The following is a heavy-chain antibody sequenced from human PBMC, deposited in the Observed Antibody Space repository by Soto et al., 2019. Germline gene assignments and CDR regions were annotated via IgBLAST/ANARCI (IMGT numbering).Heavy chain of an antibody. CDR2: INPNSGGT. CDR1: GYTFTGYY. J-gene: IGHJ4*02. V-gene: IGHV1-2*02. D-gene: IGHD3-22*01. Sequence: ASVKVSCKASGYTFTGYYMHWVRQAPGQGLEWMGWINPNSGGTNYAQKFQGRVTMTGDTSISTAYMELSRLRSDDTAVYYCARVYYYDSSGYYPDFDYWGQGTLVTVSS. CDR3: ARVYYYDSSGYYPDFDY.